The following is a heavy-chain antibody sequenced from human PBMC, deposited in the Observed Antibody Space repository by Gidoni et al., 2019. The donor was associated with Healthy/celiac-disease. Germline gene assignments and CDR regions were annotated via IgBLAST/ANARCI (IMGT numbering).Heavy chain of an antibody. CDR2: IYTSGST. V-gene: IGHV4-4*07. Sequence: QVQLQASGPGLVTPSETLSLPCPVSGGSISSYYWSWIRQPAGKGLEWIGRIYTSGSTNYNPSLKSRVTMSVDTSKNQFSRKLSSVTAADTAVYYCARDNEGATTNNWFDPWGQGTLVTVSS. CDR3: ARDNEGATTNNWFDP. CDR1: GGSISSYY. J-gene: IGHJ5*02. D-gene: IGHD1-26*01.